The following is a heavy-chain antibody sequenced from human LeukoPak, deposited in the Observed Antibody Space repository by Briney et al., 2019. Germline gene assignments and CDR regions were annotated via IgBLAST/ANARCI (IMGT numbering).Heavy chain of an antibody. CDR2: ISGDGGST. J-gene: IGHJ4*02. CDR3: AKDATYYYDSSGYPEG. V-gene: IGHV3-43*02. Sequence: GGSLRLSCAASGFAFDDYAMHWVRQAPGKGLEWVSLISGDGGSTYYADSVKGRFTISRDNSKNSLYLQMNSLRTEDTALYYCAKDATYYYDSSGYPEGWGQGTLVTVSS. D-gene: IGHD3-22*01. CDR1: GFAFDDYA.